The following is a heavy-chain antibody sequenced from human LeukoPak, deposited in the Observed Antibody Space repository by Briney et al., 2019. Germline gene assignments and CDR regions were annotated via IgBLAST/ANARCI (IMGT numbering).Heavy chain of an antibody. CDR3: ARVGGYCSSTSCEANYYYYMDV. CDR2: IIPIFGTA. J-gene: IGHJ6*03. D-gene: IGHD2-2*03. CDR1: GGTFSSYA. V-gene: IGHV1-69*13. Sequence: PVRVSCKASGGTFSSYAISWVRQAPGQGLEWMGGIIPIFGTANYAQKFQGRVTITADESTSTAYMELSSLRSEDTAVYYCARVGGYCSSTSCEANYYYYMDVWGKGTTVTISS.